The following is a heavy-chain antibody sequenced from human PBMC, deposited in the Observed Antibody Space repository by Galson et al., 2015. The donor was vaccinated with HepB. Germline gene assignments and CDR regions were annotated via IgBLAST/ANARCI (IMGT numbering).Heavy chain of an antibody. CDR3: TRPGYGSSWFLDYSHGMDI. D-gene: IGHD6-13*01. CDR2: IRNRANNYAT. V-gene: IGHV3-73*01. Sequence: SLRLSCAASGFTFSGSGIHRVGLASGKRLEGDGRIRNRANNYATESAPSPSGRLTVSRDDSKNTAYLQMNSLKTEDTAVYYCTRPGYGSSWFLDYSHGMDIWGQGTTVIVS. J-gene: IGHJ6*02. CDR1: GFTFSGSG.